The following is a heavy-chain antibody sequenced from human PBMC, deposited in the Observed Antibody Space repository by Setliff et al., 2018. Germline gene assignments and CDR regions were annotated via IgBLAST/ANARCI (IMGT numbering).Heavy chain of an antibody. V-gene: IGHV4-39*07. J-gene: IGHJ3*02. CDR3: ARDKGDGYGVDAYAGGGFDI. CDR2: IHYRGTT. CDR1: GASLNSGTYY. Sequence: PSETLSLTCTVSGASLNSGTYYWAWIRQPPGKGLEWIGRIHYRGTTYSNASLASRLTISVDTSKNQFSLKLSSVTAADTAVYYCARDKGDGYGVDAYAGGGFDIWGQGTMVTVSS. D-gene: IGHD4-17*01.